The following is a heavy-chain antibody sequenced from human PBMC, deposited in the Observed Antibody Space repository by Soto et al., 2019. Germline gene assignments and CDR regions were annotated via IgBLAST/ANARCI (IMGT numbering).Heavy chain of an antibody. CDR2: ISGSGGST. CDR1: GVTFSSYA. CDR3: AKDGAPSYDSSGYNYYFDY. Sequence: PWGSLRLSCAASGVTFSSYAMSWVRQAPGKGLEWVSAISGSGGSTYYADSVKGRFTISRDNSKNTLYLQMNSLRAEDTAVYYCAKDGAPSYDSSGYNYYFDYWGQGTLVTVSS. V-gene: IGHV3-23*01. D-gene: IGHD3-22*01. J-gene: IGHJ4*02.